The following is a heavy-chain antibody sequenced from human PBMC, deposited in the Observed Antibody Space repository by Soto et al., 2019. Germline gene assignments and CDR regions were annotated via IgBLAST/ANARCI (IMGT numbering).Heavy chain of an antibody. CDR1: GFTFSSYS. CDR2: ISSSSSYI. D-gene: IGHD3-10*01. V-gene: IGHV3-21*01. J-gene: IGHJ4*02. Sequence: PGGSLRLSCAASGFTFSSYSMNWVRQAPGKGLEWVSSISSSSSYIYYADSVKGRFTISRDNSKNTLYLQMNSLRAEDTAVYYCAKDRAVLLWFGYYFDYWGQGTLVTVSS. CDR3: AKDRAVLLWFGYYFDY.